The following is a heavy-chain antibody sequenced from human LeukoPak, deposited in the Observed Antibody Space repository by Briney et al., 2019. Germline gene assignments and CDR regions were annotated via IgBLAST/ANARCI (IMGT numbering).Heavy chain of an antibody. CDR1: GGSISSYY. Sequence: SETLSLTCTVSGGSISSYYWSWIRQPAGKGLEWIGHIYGSGSTNYNPSLKSRVTLSVDTSKNQFSLKLSSVTAADTAVYYCAREGTSGTHLNWFDPWGQGTLVTVSS. D-gene: IGHD1-1*01. V-gene: IGHV4-59*01. CDR3: AREGTSGTHLNWFDP. CDR2: IYGSGST. J-gene: IGHJ5*02.